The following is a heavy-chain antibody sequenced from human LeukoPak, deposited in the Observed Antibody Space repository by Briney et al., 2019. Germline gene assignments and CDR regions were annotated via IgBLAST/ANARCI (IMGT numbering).Heavy chain of an antibody. CDR2: IYYTGST. CDR3: ARDRVGATPGYYYYGMDV. J-gene: IGHJ6*02. CDR1: GGSISSYY. V-gene: IGHV4-59*01. D-gene: IGHD1-26*01. Sequence: KSSETLSLTCTVSGGSISSYYWSWIRQPPGKGLEWIGYIYYTGSTNYNPSLKSRVTISVDTSKNQFSLKLSSVTAADTAVYYCARDRVGATPGYYYYGMDVWGQGTTVTVSS.